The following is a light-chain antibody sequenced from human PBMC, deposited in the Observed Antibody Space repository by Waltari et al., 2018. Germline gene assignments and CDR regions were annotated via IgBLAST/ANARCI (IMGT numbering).Light chain of an antibody. V-gene: IGLV4-69*02. CDR1: SGHSSNV. Sequence: QLALTQSPSASASLGASVKLTCTLNSGHSSNVVAWLQQQPEKGPRYLMKVNSDGSHSKGDAIPVRFSGSGSGAERYLTISRLQSEDEADYYCQTGGHGTWVFGGGTKLTVL. CDR3: QTGGHGTWV. J-gene: IGLJ3*02. CDR2: VNSDGSH.